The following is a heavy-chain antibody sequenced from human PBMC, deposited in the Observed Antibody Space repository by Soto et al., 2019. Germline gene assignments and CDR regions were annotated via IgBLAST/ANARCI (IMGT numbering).Heavy chain of an antibody. J-gene: IGHJ4*02. CDR3: ARGGIVVVPAAMRSWNY. CDR1: GGSFSGYY. CDR2: INHSGST. D-gene: IGHD2-2*01. V-gene: IGHV4-34*01. Sequence: QVQLQQWGAGLLKPSETLSLTCAVYGGSFSGYYWSWIRQPPGKGLEWIGEINHSGSTNYNPSLKCRVTIAVDTSKHQFSLKLSSVTAADTAVYYCARGGIVVVPAAMRSWNYWGQGTLVTVSS.